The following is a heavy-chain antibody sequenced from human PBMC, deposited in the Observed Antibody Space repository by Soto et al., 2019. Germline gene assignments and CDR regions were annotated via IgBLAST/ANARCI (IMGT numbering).Heavy chain of an antibody. D-gene: IGHD2-21*01. CDR3: ARGGYXXXXXXXXXYXGLDV. J-gene: IGHJ6*02. Sequence: QVQLVQSAAEVKKPGASVKVTCKASGYTFIRYGITWVRQAPGQGLEWVGWISPYNDYTEYAQKFHGRVTMTTDTSSRTVTMALRGLRSDDTAVYYCARGGYXXXXXXXXXYXGLDVWGQGTTVTVSS. CDR1: GYTFIRYG. CDR2: ISPYNDYT. V-gene: IGHV1-18*01.